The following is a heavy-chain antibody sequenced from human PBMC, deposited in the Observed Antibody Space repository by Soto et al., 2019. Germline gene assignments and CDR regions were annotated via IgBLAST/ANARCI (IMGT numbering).Heavy chain of an antibody. D-gene: IGHD1-26*01. V-gene: IGHV3-30*02. CDR1: GFVFSDYG. J-gene: IGHJ6*02. CDR2: ITTDGNNE. Sequence: GGSLRLSCAASGFVFSDYGMHWVRQAPGKGLEWVALITTDGNNEYYRESVKGRFSISRGRSTNTVDLLMNSLRPEDTGVYYCAKGGPGGGRHFYYAMDVWGQGTTVTVSS. CDR3: AKGGPGGGRHFYYAMDV.